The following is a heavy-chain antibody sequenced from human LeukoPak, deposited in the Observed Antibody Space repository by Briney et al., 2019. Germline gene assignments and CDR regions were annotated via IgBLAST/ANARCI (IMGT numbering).Heavy chain of an antibody. D-gene: IGHD6-6*01. Sequence: GGSLRLSCTASGFTFSDYWMTWVRQAPGKGPEWVANIKQDGSQRYYVDSVGGRFTISRDNAKNSLFLQMNGLRAEDTAVYYCARRGGSSSRRSPIDYWGQGTLVTVSS. J-gene: IGHJ4*02. CDR3: ARRGGSSSRRSPIDY. CDR1: GFTFSDYW. CDR2: IKQDGSQR. V-gene: IGHV3-7*01.